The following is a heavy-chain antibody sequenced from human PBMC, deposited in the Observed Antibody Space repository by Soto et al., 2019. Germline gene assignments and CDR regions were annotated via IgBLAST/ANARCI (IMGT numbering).Heavy chain of an antibody. CDR2: ISYDGSNK. J-gene: IGHJ5*02. Sequence: QVQLVESGGGVVQPGRSLRLSCAASGFTFSSYGMHWVRQAPGKGLEWVAVISYDGSNKYYADSVKGRFTISRDNSKNTLYLRMNSLRAEDTAVYYCAKDLIAAAGDTNWFDPWGQGTLVTVSS. CDR1: GFTFSSYG. D-gene: IGHD6-13*01. CDR3: AKDLIAAAGDTNWFDP. V-gene: IGHV3-30*18.